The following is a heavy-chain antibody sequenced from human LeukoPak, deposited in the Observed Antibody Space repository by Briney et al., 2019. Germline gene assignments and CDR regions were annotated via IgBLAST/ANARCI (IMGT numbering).Heavy chain of an antibody. V-gene: IGHV4-39*07. Sequence: KTSETLSLTCTVSGGSISSSSYYWGWIRQPPGKGLEWIGSIYYSGSTYYNPSLKSRVTISVDTSKNQFSLKLSSVTAADTAVYYCASRRVDTAMVQGTRIDYWGQGTLVTVSS. D-gene: IGHD5-18*01. J-gene: IGHJ4*02. CDR1: GGSISSSSYY. CDR2: IYYSGST. CDR3: ASRRVDTAMVQGTRIDY.